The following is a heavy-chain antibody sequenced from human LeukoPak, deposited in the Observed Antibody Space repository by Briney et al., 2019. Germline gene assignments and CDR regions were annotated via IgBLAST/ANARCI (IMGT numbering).Heavy chain of an antibody. CDR2: IHPSGGST. V-gene: IGHV1-46*01. Sequence: ASVKVSCKTSGYTFTSYYMHWVRQAPGQGLEWMGIIHPSGGSTSYAQKFQGRVTMTRATSTSTVYMELSSLRSEDTAVYYCARSNNYYASSGYYAKTRRDFDYWGQGTLVAVSS. CDR3: ARSNNYYASSGYYAKTRRDFDY. J-gene: IGHJ4*02. CDR1: GYTFTSYY. D-gene: IGHD3-22*01.